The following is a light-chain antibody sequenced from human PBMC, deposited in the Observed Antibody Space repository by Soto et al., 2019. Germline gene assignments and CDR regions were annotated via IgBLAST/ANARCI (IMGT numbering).Light chain of an antibody. CDR3: SSYTTSNTRQIV. CDR2: DVS. Sequence: ARTQPASVAGSPGQSITIACTGSSSDVGCYNDVSWYQQHPGKAPKFMIYDVSNRPSGVSNRFSGSKSGNTASLTISGLQAEDEADYYCSSYTTSNTRQIVFGTGTKVTVL. CDR1: SSDVGCYND. V-gene: IGLV2-14*01. J-gene: IGLJ1*01.